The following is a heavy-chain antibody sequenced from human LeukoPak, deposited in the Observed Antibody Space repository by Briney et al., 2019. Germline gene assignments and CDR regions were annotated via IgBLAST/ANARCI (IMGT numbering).Heavy chain of an antibody. CDR1: GGSFSGYY. V-gene: IGHV4-34*01. CDR3: ARGASFWSGYYTGLFDY. Sequence: SETLSLTCAVYGGSFSGYYWSWIRQPRGKWLEWIGEINHSGSTNYNPSLKSRVTISVDTSKNQFSLKLSSVTAADTAVYYCARGASFWSGYYTGLFDYWGQGTLVTVSS. D-gene: IGHD3-3*01. CDR2: INHSGST. J-gene: IGHJ4*02.